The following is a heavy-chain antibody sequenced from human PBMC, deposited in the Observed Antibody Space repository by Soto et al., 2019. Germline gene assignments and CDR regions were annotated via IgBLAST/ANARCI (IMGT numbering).Heavy chain of an antibody. Sequence: EVQLVESGGGLVQPGGSLRLSCAASGFTFSSYAMHWVRQAPGKGLEYVSAISSNGGSTYYANSVKGRFTISRDNSKNTVYLQMGSLRAEDMAVYSCARQWLDSYCFDYSGHGTLVTVSS. D-gene: IGHD6-19*01. CDR2: ISSNGGST. CDR3: ARQWLDSYCFDY. CDR1: GFTFSSYA. V-gene: IGHV3-64*01. J-gene: IGHJ4*01.